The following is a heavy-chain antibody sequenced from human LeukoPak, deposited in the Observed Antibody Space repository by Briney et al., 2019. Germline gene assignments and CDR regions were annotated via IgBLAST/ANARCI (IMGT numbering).Heavy chain of an antibody. CDR1: GGSISSYY. J-gene: IGHJ4*02. V-gene: IGHV4-59*01. CDR3: ARGTRQSSNHYFDY. CDR2: IYYSGST. D-gene: IGHD4-11*01. Sequence: PSETLSLTCTVSGGSISSYYWSWVRQPPGKGLEWIGYIYYSGSTNYNPSLKSRVTISVDTSKNQFSLKLSSVTAADTAVYYCARGTRQSSNHYFDYWGQGTLVTVSS.